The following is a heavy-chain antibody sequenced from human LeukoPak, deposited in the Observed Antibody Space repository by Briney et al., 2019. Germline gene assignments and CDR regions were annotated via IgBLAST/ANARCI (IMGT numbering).Heavy chain of an antibody. CDR2: IKQDGSEK. Sequence: GGSLRLSCAASGFTFSSYWMSWVRQAPGKGLEWVANIKQDGSEKYYVDSVKGRFTISRDNAKNSLYLQMNSLRAEDTAVYYCARCAGVGATLTYYYYYGMVVWGQGTTVTVSS. D-gene: IGHD1-26*01. V-gene: IGHV3-7*01. J-gene: IGHJ6*02. CDR3: ARCAGVGATLTYYYYYGMVV. CDR1: GFTFSSYW.